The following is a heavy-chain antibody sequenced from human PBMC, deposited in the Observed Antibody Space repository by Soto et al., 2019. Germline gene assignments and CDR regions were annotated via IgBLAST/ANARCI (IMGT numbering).Heavy chain of an antibody. D-gene: IGHD3-10*01. V-gene: IGHV4-31*03. J-gene: IGHJ4*02. Sequence: QVQLQESGPGLVKPSQTLSLTCTVSGGSISSGGYYWSWIRQHPGKGLEWIGYIYYSGSTDYNPSPKSRVTISVDTSKNQFSLKLSSVTAADTAVYYCAREGSRDGSGLYDYWGQGTLVTVSS. CDR1: GGSISSGGYY. CDR2: IYYSGST. CDR3: AREGSRDGSGLYDY.